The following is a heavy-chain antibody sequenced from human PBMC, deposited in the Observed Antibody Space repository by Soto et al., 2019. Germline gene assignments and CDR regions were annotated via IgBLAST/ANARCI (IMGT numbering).Heavy chain of an antibody. CDR2: INHSGST. CDR1: GGSFSCYY. CDR3: ARGYGSSSSNWSDP. V-gene: IGHV4-34*01. Sequence: LSLTCAVYGGSFSCYYWSWMRQPAGKGGEWIGEINHSGSTNYNPSLNSRVTISVDTSKNQSSPKLSSVAEAYTAVYSCARGYGSSSSNWSDPLGQGTLVTVSS. J-gene: IGHJ5*02. D-gene: IGHD6-13*01.